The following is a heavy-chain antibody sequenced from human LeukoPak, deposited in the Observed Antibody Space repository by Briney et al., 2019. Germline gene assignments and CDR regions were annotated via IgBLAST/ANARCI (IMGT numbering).Heavy chain of an antibody. J-gene: IGHJ4*02. V-gene: IGHV1-46*01. CDR1: GYTFTIYY. D-gene: IGHD3-9*01. CDR2: INPSGGST. CDR3: ATGADILTPFDN. Sequence: ASVKVSCKASGYTFTIYYIHWVRQAPGQGLEWMGLINPSGGSTNYAQKFQGRVTMTRDTSTNTVYMELNSLTSEDTAVYYCATGADILTPFDNWGQGSLVTVSS.